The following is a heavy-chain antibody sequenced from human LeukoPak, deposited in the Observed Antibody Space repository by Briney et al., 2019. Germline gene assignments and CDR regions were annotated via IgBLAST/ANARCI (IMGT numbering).Heavy chain of an antibody. Sequence: GGSLRLSCTASGFTFSSTGMHWVRQAPGKGLEWVAFIRYDGSNKYYADSVKGRFTISRDNSKNTLSLQMNSLRAEDRAVYYCAKDRGMQVWSFDNWGQGTLVTVSS. V-gene: IGHV3-30*02. CDR1: GFTFSSTG. D-gene: IGHD3-10*01. CDR3: AKDRGMQVWSFDN. CDR2: IRYDGSNK. J-gene: IGHJ4*02.